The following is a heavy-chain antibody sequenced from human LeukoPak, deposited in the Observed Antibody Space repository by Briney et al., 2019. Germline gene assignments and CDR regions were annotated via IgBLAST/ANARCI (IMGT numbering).Heavy chain of an antibody. CDR2: TYYSGST. CDR3: AREREGDFDY. CDR1: GGSISSYY. D-gene: IGHD5-24*01. Sequence: SETLSLTCTVSGGSISSYYWSWIRQPPGKGLEWIGYTYYSGSTNYNPSLKSRVTISVDTSKNQFSLKLSSVTAADTAVYYCAREREGDFDYWGQGTLVTVSS. J-gene: IGHJ4*02. V-gene: IGHV4-59*01.